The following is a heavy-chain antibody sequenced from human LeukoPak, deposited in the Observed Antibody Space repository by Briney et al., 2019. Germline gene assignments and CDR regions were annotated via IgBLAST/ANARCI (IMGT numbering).Heavy chain of an antibody. V-gene: IGHV3-48*01. CDR3: ARAPPGEGYFDWLLYGNAFDI. CDR1: GFTFISYS. J-gene: IGHJ3*02. CDR2: ISSSCSTI. D-gene: IGHD3-9*01. Sequence: GGSLRLSCAASGFTFISYSMNWVRQAPGKVLGGVSYISSSCSTIYYTDSVKGRFTISRDNAKNSLYLQMNSLRAEDTAVHYCARAPPGEGYFDWLLYGNAFDIWGQGTMVTVSS.